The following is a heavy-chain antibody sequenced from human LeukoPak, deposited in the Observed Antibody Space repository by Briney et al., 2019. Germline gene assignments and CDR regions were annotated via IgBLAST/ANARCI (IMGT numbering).Heavy chain of an antibody. CDR2: ISYNSGNI. Sequence: PGESLRLSCAASGFTFSSYNMNWVRQAPGKGLEWVSYISYNSGNIYYADSVKGRFTISRDNAKNSLYLQMNTLRAEDTAVYYCATAGLTVGNYELFDCWGQGTLVTVSS. J-gene: IGHJ4*02. CDR1: GFTFSSYN. V-gene: IGHV3-48*04. D-gene: IGHD3-3*01. CDR3: ATAGLTVGNYELFDC.